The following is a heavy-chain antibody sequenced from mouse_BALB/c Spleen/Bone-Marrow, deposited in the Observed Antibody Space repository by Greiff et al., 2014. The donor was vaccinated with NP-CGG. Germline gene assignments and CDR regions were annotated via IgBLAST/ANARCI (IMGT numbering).Heavy chain of an antibody. V-gene: IGHV5-17*02. CDR1: GSTFSSFG. CDR3: TRKGALITHYYAMDY. CDR2: ISSGSSTI. J-gene: IGHJ4*01. Sequence: EVQLQQSGGGLVQPGGSRKLSCAASGSTFSSFGMHWVRQAPEKGLELVAYISSGSSTIYYADTVKGRFTISRDNPKNTLFLQMTSLRSEDTAMYYCTRKGALITHYYAMDYWGQGTSVTVSS. D-gene: IGHD2-4*01.